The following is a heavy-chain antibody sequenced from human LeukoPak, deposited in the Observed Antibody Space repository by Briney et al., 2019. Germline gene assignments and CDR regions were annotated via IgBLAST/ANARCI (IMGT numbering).Heavy chain of an antibody. D-gene: IGHD2-15*01. Sequence: GGALRLSCAASGFTFSTYSMNWVRQAPGKGLEWVSSISSSSIYIYYADSVKGRFTISRDNAKNSLYLQMNSLRAEDTAVYYCAGQSRLGYCSGGSCYSQPFDPWGQGTLVTVSS. V-gene: IGHV3-21*01. CDR1: GFTFSTYS. CDR2: ISSSSIYI. CDR3: AGQSRLGYCSGGSCYSQPFDP. J-gene: IGHJ5*02.